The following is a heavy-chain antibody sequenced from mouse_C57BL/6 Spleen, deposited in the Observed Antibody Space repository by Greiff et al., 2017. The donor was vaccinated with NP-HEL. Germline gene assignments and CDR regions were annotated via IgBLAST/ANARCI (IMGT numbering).Heavy chain of an antibody. CDR2: IDPSDSET. CDR1: GYTFTSYW. J-gene: IGHJ2*01. V-gene: IGHV1-52*01. D-gene: IGHD4-1*01. Sequence: QVQLQQPGAELVRPGSSVKLSCKASGYTFTSYWMHWVKQRPIQGLEWIGNIDPSDSETHYNQKFKDKATLTVDKSSSTAYMQLSSLTSEDSAVYYGARSWDVRVFDYWGQGTTLTVSS. CDR3: ARSWDVRVFDY.